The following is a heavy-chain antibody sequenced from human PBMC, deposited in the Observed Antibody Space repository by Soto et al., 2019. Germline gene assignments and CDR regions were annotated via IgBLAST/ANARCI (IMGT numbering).Heavy chain of an antibody. Sequence: ASVKVSCKASGYTFTSYGISWVRQAPGQGLEWMGWISAYNGNTNYAQKLQGRVTMTTDTSTSTAYMELRSLRSDDTAVYYCARATNYDILTGYSHYLNAYFDYWGQGTLVTVSS. V-gene: IGHV1-18*01. CDR1: GYTFTSYG. CDR3: ARATNYDILTGYSHYLNAYFDY. CDR2: ISAYNGNT. J-gene: IGHJ4*02. D-gene: IGHD3-9*01.